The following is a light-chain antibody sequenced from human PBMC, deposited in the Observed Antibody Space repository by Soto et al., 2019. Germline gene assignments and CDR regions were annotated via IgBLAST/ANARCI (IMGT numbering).Light chain of an antibody. V-gene: IGKV1-5*03. Sequence: IQMTQSPSTLSASVGDRVTITCRASQSISTWLAWYQQKPGKAPKVLIYEASNLESGVPSRFSGSGSGTEFTLTINSLQPDDFATYYCQQYNTYWTFGQGTKVEV. J-gene: IGKJ1*01. CDR2: EAS. CDR1: QSISTW. CDR3: QQYNTYWT.